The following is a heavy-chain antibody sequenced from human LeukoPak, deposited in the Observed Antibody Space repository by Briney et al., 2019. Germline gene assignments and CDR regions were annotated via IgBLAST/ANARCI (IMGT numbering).Heavy chain of an antibody. V-gene: IGHV3-74*01. CDR3: ARDYFYGLDV. Sequence: PGGSLRLSCAASGFTFRTYWMHWVRHVPGKGLVWVSRFSDDEGRTVYADSVKGRFTISKDNAKNTLYLQMNSLRAEDTAVYYCARDYFYGLDVWGQGTTVTVSS. CDR1: GFTFRTYW. CDR2: FSDDEGRT. J-gene: IGHJ6*02.